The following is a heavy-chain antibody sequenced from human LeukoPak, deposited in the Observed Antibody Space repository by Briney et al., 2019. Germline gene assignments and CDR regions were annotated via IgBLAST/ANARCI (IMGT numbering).Heavy chain of an antibody. J-gene: IGHJ3*02. CDR2: IIPIFGAA. CDR1: GGTFSSYA. D-gene: IGHD4-23*01. V-gene: IGHV1-69*01. Sequence: SVKVSCKASGGTFSSYAISWVRQAPGQGLEWMGGIIPIFGAANYAQKFQGRVTITADESTSTAYMELSSLRSEDTAVYYCARAGYGGNSDAFDIWGQGTMVTVSS. CDR3: ARAGYGGNSDAFDI.